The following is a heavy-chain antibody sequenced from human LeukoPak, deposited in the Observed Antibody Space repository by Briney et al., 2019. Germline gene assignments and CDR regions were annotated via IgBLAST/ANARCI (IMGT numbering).Heavy chain of an antibody. J-gene: IGHJ5*02. Sequence: GGSLRLSCAASGFTFSSCGMHWVRQAPGKGLEWVAFIRYDGSNKYYADSVKGRFTISRDNSKNTLYLQMNSLRAEDTAVYYCAKDLMIVPRAWFDPWGQGTLVTVSS. D-gene: IGHD3-22*01. CDR1: GFTFSSCG. V-gene: IGHV3-30*02. CDR3: AKDLMIVPRAWFDP. CDR2: IRYDGSNK.